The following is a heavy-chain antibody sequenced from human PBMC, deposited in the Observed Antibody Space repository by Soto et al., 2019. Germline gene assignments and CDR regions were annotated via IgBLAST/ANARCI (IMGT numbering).Heavy chain of an antibody. D-gene: IGHD6-19*01. CDR2: ISYDGNNK. CDR3: ASRIAVAGTSDY. V-gene: IGHV3-30-3*01. Sequence: QVQLVESGGGVVQPGRSLRLSCAASGFTFSSYAMHWVRQAPGKGLEWVAVISYDGNNKYYADSVKGRFTISRDNSKNTLYLQMNSLRAEDTAVYYGASRIAVAGTSDYWGQGTLVTVSS. CDR1: GFTFSSYA. J-gene: IGHJ4*02.